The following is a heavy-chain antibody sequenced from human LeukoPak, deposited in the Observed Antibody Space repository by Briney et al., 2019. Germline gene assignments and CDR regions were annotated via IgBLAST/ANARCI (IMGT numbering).Heavy chain of an antibody. CDR2: ISPNSGGT. J-gene: IGHJ4*02. CDR1: GGTFSSYA. D-gene: IGHD3-22*01. CDR3: ARDLQTTAKRSYYYDSSGSCDY. V-gene: IGHV1-2*06. Sequence: ASVKVSCKASGGTFSSYAISWMRQAPGQGLEWMGRISPNSGGTNYAQKFQGRVTMTRDTSISTAYMELSRLRSDDTAVYYCARDLQTTAKRSYYYDSSGSCDYWGQGTLVTVSS.